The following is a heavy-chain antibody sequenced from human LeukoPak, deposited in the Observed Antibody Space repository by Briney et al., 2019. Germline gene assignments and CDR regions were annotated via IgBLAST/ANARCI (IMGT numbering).Heavy chain of an antibody. Sequence: GASVKVSCKASGYTFTSYYMHWVRQAPGQGLEWMGWINPNSGGTNYAQKFQGRVTMTRDTSISTAYMELSRLRSDDTAVYYCARATPLAVAGTFWGQGTLVTVSS. J-gene: IGHJ4*02. CDR2: INPNSGGT. CDR3: ARATPLAVAGTF. CDR1: GYTFTSYY. D-gene: IGHD6-19*01. V-gene: IGHV1-2*02.